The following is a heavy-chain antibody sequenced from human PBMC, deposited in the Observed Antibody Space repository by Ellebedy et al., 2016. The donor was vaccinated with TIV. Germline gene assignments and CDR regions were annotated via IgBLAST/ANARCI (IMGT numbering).Heavy chain of an antibody. D-gene: IGHD3-10*01. CDR1: GYTFTGYY. V-gene: IGHV1-2*04. J-gene: IGHJ6*02. Sequence: ASVKVSXXASGYTFTGYYMHWVRQAPGQGLEWMGWINPNSGGTNYAQKFQGWVTMTRDTSISTAYMELSSLRSEDTAVYYCARGNGSGKKKGMDVWGQGTTVTVSS. CDR3: ARGNGSGKKKGMDV. CDR2: INPNSGGT.